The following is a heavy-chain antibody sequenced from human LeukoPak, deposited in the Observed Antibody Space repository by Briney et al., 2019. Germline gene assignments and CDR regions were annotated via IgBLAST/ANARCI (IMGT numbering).Heavy chain of an antibody. V-gene: IGHV1-2*02. CDR3: ARDSRNYYDSRGGGDEAFDI. J-gene: IGHJ3*02. D-gene: IGHD3-22*01. CDR2: INPNSGGA. CDR1: GYTFTGYY. Sequence: ASVKVSCTPSGYTFTGYYIQWVRQAPGQGLEWMGWINPNSGGASYVQKFQGRVTMTSDTSISTAYMELSSLRSDDTAVYYCARDSRNYYDSRGGGDEAFDIWGQGTMVTVSS.